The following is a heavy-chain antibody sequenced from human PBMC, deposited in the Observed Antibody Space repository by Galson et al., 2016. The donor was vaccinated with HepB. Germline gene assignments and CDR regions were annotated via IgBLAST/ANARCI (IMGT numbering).Heavy chain of an antibody. V-gene: IGHV3-53*01. CDR1: GLSVSMTY. Sequence: SLRLSCAASGLSVSMTYMTWVRQAPVRGLEWVSVIYNSGDTYYADSVRGRFTISRDISKNTVYLQMNILRAEDTALYYCAGGHCRDGLGNNKPDWWGQGTLVTVSS. J-gene: IGHJ4*02. CDR3: AGGHCRDGLGNNKPDW. CDR2: IYNSGDT. D-gene: IGHD5-24*01.